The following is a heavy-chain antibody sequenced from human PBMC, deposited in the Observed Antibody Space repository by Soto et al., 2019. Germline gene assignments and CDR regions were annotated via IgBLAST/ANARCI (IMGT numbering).Heavy chain of an antibody. CDR2: LYYSGST. V-gene: IGHV4-59*08. D-gene: IGHD3-10*01. CDR1: GGSISSYY. Sequence: SETLSLTCTVSGGSISSYYWSWIRQPPGKGLEGIGYLYYSGSTNYNPSLKSRVTMSVDTSKNQFSLKLSSVTAADTAVYYCARHRDTYGSGDFDYWGQGTLVTVS. J-gene: IGHJ4*02. CDR3: ARHRDTYGSGDFDY.